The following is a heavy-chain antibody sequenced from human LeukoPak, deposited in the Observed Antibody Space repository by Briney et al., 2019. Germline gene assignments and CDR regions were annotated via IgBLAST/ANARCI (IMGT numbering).Heavy chain of an antibody. D-gene: IGHD1-26*01. V-gene: IGHV3-30*03. J-gene: IGHJ3*01. CDR2: ISYDGSNK. CDR3: ATNPHSGSWG. CDR1: GFTLSSYG. Sequence: GGSLRLSCAASGFTLSSYGMHWVRQAPGKGLEWVAVISYDGSNKYYADSVKGRFTISRDNAKNSLYLQMNSLRDEDTAVYYCATNPHSGSWGWGQGTMVTVSS.